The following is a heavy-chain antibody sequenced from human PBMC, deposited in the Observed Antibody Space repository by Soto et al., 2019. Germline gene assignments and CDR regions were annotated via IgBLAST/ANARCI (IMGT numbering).Heavy chain of an antibody. J-gene: IGHJ4*02. CDR3: ALAVAGKVDY. CDR1: GGTFSSYA. Sequence: ASVKVSCKASGGTFSSYAISWVRQAPVQGLEWMGGIIPIFGTANYAQKFQGRVTITADESTSTAYMELSSLRSEDTAVYYCALAVAGKVDYWGQGTLVTVSS. V-gene: IGHV1-69*13. D-gene: IGHD6-19*01. CDR2: IIPIFGTA.